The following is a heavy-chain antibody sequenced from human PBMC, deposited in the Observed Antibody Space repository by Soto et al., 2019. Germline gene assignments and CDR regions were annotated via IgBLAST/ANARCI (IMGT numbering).Heavy chain of an antibody. V-gene: IGHV3-11*01. CDR1: GFTFSDHF. CDR3: ARVPKGVVVAANDY. D-gene: IGHD2-15*01. J-gene: IGHJ4*02. CDR2: VSRSGSSI. Sequence: QVQLVESGGGLVKPGGSLRLSRAASGFTFSDHFMSWIRQAPGQGLEWVSYVSRSGSSIYYADSVKGRFTISRDNAKNSLYLQMNSLRAEDTAVYYCARVPKGVVVAANDYWGQGSLVTVSS.